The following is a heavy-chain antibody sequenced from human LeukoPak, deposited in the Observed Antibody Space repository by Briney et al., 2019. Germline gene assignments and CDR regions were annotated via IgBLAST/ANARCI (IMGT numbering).Heavy chain of an antibody. J-gene: IGHJ3*02. CDR2: ISGSGSNI. CDR1: KFTFSDYY. Sequence: PGGSLRLSCAASKFTFSDYYMSWIRQAPGTGLEWLSHISGSGSNIFYADSLKGRFTISRDNAKNSLYLQMNSLRAEDTAVYYCARVSAGVIGMKDVFDIWGQGTMVTVSS. CDR3: ARVSAGVIGMKDVFDI. V-gene: IGHV3-11*04. D-gene: IGHD3-16*02.